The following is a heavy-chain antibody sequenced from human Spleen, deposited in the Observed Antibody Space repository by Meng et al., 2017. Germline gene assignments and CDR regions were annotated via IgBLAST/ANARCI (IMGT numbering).Heavy chain of an antibody. Sequence: GEALMISCASSGCIFDDYGMSWVRQAPGKGLEWVSGTNWNGGSTGYADSVKGRFTISRDNAKNSLYLQMNSLRAEDTALYYCATFPRGFDIWGQGTMVTVSS. CDR2: TNWNGGST. CDR1: GCIFDDYG. V-gene: IGHV3-20*04. J-gene: IGHJ3*02. CDR3: ATFPRGFDI.